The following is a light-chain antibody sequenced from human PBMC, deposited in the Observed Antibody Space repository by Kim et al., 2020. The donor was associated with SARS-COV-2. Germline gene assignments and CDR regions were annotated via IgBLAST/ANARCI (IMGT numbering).Light chain of an antibody. CDR3: SSYTSSTTWV. CDR2: DVA. V-gene: IGLV2-14*04. J-gene: IGLJ3*02. Sequence: YNYVSWYQQHPAKAPKLMIYDVAKRPSGISNRFSGSKSGNTASLTISGLQTEDEADYFCSSYTSSTTWVFGGGTQLTVL. CDR1: YNY.